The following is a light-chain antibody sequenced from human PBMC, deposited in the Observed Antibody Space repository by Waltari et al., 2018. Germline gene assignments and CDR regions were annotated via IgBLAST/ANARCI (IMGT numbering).Light chain of an antibody. CDR2: AAF. Sequence: DIQLTQSPSFLSASVGDRVTITCRASQGISNHLAWYQQKPGKAPKLLIYAAFTLQIGVPSRFSGSGSGTEFTLTISSLQPEDFATYYCQQFNSYPRTFGQGTRVEIK. V-gene: IGKV1-9*01. J-gene: IGKJ1*01. CDR3: QQFNSYPRT. CDR1: QGISNH.